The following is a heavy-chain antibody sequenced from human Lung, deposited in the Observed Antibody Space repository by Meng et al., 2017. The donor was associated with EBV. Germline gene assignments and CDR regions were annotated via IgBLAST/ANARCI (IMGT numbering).Heavy chain of an antibody. V-gene: IGHV4-34*01. CDR1: GGSFSGYY. J-gene: IGHJ4*02. CDR2: INHSGST. CDR3: ARGFLSFVRVFDY. Sequence: QVHLQQWGAGLLKPSETLSLTCAVYGGSFSGYYWSWIRQPPGKGLEWIGEINHSGSTNYNPSLKSRVTISVDTSKNQFSLKLSSVTAADTAVYYCARGFLSFVRVFDYWGQGTLVTVSS. D-gene: IGHD2/OR15-2a*01.